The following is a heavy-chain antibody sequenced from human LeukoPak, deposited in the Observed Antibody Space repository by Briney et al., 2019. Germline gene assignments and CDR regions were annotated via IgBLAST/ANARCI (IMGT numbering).Heavy chain of an antibody. Sequence: SQTLSLTCVVSGDSISSGAYSWSWIRQPLGKGLEWIGYIYDTGNTYYKPSLKRRATISVGRSNNHFSLRLSSVTAADTAVYYCARDTRSADYNWFDPWGQGTLVTVSS. D-gene: IGHD2-2*01. V-gene: IGHV4-30-2*01. CDR2: IYDTGNT. CDR1: GDSISSGAYS. CDR3: ARDTRSADYNWFDP. J-gene: IGHJ5*02.